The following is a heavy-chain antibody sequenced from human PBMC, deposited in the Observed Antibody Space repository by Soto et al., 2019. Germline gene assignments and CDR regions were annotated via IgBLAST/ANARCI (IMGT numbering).Heavy chain of an antibody. CDR2: IYPRGST. J-gene: IGHJ4*02. Sequence: QVQLQESGPGLVKPSQTLSLTCSVSGGSITTGDYYWGWIRQHPVKGLEWIGYIYPRGSTLYNPSLQSRLTISVETSKNQSSLRLTSVTAADAAVYYCVRVFYLRGAGQHYFDLWGQGTLVTVSS. V-gene: IGHV4-31*03. CDR1: GGSITTGDYY. D-gene: IGHD1-26*01. CDR3: VRVFYLRGAGQHYFDL.